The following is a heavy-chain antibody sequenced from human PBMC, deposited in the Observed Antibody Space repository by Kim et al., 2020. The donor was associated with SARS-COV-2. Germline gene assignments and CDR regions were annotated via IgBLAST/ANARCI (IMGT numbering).Heavy chain of an antibody. Sequence: SETLSLTCTVSGGSISSGGYYWSWIRQHPGKGLEWIGYIYYSGSTYYNPSLKSRVTISVDTSKNQFSLKLSSVTAADTAVYYCARDQVVVAATQYYYYGMDVWGQGTTVTVSS. V-gene: IGHV4-31*03. J-gene: IGHJ6*02. CDR3: ARDQVVVAATQYYYYGMDV. CDR1: GGSISSGGYY. D-gene: IGHD2-15*01. CDR2: IYYSGST.